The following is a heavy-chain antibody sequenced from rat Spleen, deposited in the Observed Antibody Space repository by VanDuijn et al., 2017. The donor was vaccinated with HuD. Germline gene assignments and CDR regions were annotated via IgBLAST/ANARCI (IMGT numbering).Heavy chain of an antibody. J-gene: IGHJ2*01. V-gene: IGHV2-30*01. CDR3: ARDPD. CDR2: RWTGGST. CDR1: GFSLTSYH. Sequence: QVQPTESGPGLVQPSQTLSLTCTVSGFSLTSYHVHWVRQPTGKGQERMGVRWTGGSTDYNSALKSRLSISRDTSKSQVFLKMNSLQTEDIATYYCARDPDWGQGVMVTVSS.